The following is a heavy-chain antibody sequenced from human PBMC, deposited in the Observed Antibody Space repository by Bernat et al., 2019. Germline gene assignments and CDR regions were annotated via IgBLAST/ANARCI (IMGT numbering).Heavy chain of an antibody. Sequence: QVQLVQSGAEVKKPGASVKVSCKASGYTFTSYGISWVQQAPGQGIEWMGWISAYNGNTNYAQKLQGRVTMTTDTSTSTAYMELRSLRSDDTAVYYRARERGIAAAGLSFDPWGQGTLVTVSS. V-gene: IGHV1-18*01. CDR2: ISAYNGNT. CDR3: ARERGIAAAGLSFDP. D-gene: IGHD6-13*01. CDR1: GYTFTSYG. J-gene: IGHJ5*02.